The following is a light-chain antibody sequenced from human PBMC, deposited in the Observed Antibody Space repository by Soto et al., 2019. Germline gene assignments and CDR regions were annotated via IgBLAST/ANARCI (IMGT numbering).Light chain of an antibody. CDR3: QQNYSSSET. V-gene: IGKV1-39*01. CDR1: QSISNH. CDR2: AAS. Sequence: DIQISQSPSTLSASVADRVIITCRASQSISNHLNWYQQKPGKAPKLLIFAASSLQSGVPSRFSGSRSGPDFTLTISSLQPDDFATYYCQQNYSSSETFGQGTKVDIK. J-gene: IGKJ1*01.